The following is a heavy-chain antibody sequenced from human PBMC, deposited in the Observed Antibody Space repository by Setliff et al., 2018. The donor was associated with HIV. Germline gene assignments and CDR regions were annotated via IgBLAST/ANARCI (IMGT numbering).Heavy chain of an antibody. CDR3: ARRRPPPSGMYSSYYMDV. D-gene: IGHD1-26*01. Sequence: NPSETLSLTCTVSGGPISSAGGYFYSWIRQHPGKGLEWIGYIFYSGSTSYNPSLKSRVAISVDTSKNQFSLKLSSVTAADTAVYYCARRRPPPSGMYSSYYMDVWGKGTAVTVSS. CDR1: GGPISSAGGYF. CDR2: IFYSGST. J-gene: IGHJ6*03. V-gene: IGHV4-31*03.